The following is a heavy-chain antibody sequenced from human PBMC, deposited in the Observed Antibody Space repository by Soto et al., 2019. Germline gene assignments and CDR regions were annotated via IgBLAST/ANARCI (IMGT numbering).Heavy chain of an antibody. CDR3: ARDSYDVLTDQKRYFDH. D-gene: IGHD3-9*01. V-gene: IGHV3-43*01. J-gene: IGHJ4*02. CDR2: ISWDGGRT. CDR1: GLSFEDYT. Sequence: GGSLRLSCAASGLSFEDYTMHWVRHTPGKGPEWISLISWDGGRTLYSDSVKGRFIISRDNSKNSLYLQMNSLTTEDTALYFCARDSYDVLTDQKRYFDHWGQGXLVTVYS.